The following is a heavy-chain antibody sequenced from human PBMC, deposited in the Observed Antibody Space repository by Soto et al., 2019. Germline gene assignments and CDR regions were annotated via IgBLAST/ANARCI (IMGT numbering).Heavy chain of an antibody. Sequence: GGSLRLSCGASGFTFSDHYMSWIRQAPGKGLEWISYISSSGTTTYYADSVKGRFTISRDNAESSLFLQMNSLRGEDTAVYYCARRPPANSHYYMHVWGQGTTVTVS. CDR3: ARRPPANSHYYMHV. CDR1: GFTFSDHY. J-gene: IGHJ6*02. CDR2: ISSSGTTT. D-gene: IGHD1-26*01. V-gene: IGHV3-11*01.